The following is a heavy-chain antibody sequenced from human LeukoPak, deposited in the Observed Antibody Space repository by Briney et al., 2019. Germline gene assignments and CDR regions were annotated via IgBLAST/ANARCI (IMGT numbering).Heavy chain of an antibody. V-gene: IGHV3-53*01. CDR3: ARVRDHSGNADAFGI. CDR1: GFTVSTNY. J-gene: IGHJ3*02. Sequence: GGSLRLSCAASGFTVSTNYMSWVRQAPGKGLECVSIIYRGVSTYYADSVKGRFTISRDNSKNTLYLQMNTLRAGDTAVYYCARVRDHSGNADAFGIWGQGTMVTVSS. D-gene: IGHD4-23*01. CDR2: IYRGVST.